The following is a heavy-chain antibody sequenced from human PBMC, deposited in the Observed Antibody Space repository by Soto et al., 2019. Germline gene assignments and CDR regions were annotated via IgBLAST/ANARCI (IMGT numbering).Heavy chain of an antibody. CDR2: ISSSGSTI. CDR3: ARENRVADY. CDR1: GFTFSSYE. D-gene: IGHD5-12*01. Sequence: EVQLVESGGGLVQPGGSLRLSCAASGFTFSSYEMNWVRQAPGKGLEWVSYISSSGSTIYYADSVKGRFTISRDNAKNALYLQMNSLRAEDTAVYYCARENRVADYWGQGTLVTVSS. V-gene: IGHV3-48*03. J-gene: IGHJ4*02.